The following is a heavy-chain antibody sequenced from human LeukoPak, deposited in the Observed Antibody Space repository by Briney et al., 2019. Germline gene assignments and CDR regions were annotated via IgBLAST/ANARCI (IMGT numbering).Heavy chain of an antibody. V-gene: IGHV3-21*01. Sequence: GGSLRLSCAASGFTFSSYSMNWARQAPGKGLEWVSSISSSSSYIYYADSVKGRFTISRGNAKNSLYLQMNSLRAEDTAVYYCAREEYTYYYDSSGYQPTYDYWGQGTLVTVSS. CDR3: AREEYTYYYDSSGYQPTYDY. J-gene: IGHJ4*02. CDR2: ISSSSSYI. D-gene: IGHD3-22*01. CDR1: GFTFSSYS.